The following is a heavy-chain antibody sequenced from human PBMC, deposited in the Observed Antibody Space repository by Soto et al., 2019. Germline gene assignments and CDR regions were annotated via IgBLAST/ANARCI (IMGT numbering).Heavy chain of an antibody. V-gene: IGHV4-34*01. Sequence: PSETLSLTCVVNGGSFSGYYWSWIRQPPGKGLEWIGEINDSGITDSNPSLESRVTISVDMSKNQFSLKLNSVTAADTAVYHCARGRSSVPDRRGIGYYGLDVWGQGTTVTVSS. D-gene: IGHD6-6*01. CDR2: INDSGIT. CDR1: GGSFSGYY. CDR3: ARGRSSVPDRRGIGYYGLDV. J-gene: IGHJ6*02.